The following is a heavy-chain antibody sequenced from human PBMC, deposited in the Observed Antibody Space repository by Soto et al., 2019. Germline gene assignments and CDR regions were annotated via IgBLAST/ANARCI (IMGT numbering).Heavy chain of an antibody. CDR3: AKDKSGYDYVHWFYP. CDR1: GFTFSSYG. D-gene: IGHD5-12*01. V-gene: IGHV3-30*18. CDR2: ISYDGSNK. Sequence: GGSLRLSCAASGFTFSSYGMHWVRQAPGKGLEWVAVISYDGSNKYYADSVKGRFTISRDNSKNTLYLQMNSLRAEDTAVYYCAKDKSGYDYVHWFYPWGQGTLVTVSS. J-gene: IGHJ5*02.